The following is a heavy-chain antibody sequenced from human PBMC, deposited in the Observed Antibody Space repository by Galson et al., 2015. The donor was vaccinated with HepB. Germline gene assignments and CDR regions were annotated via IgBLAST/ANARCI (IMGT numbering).Heavy chain of an antibody. CDR2: ISSSGRGE. D-gene: IGHD3-16*01. J-gene: IGHJ6*03. CDR1: GFTFSDYY. CDR3: ARVRGLDYFYHYMDV. V-gene: IGHV3-11*01. Sequence: SLRLSCAASGFTFSDYYMSWVRQAPGKGLEWISYISSSGRGEYYVDSMRGRFTISRDNAKNSLYLQMNSLSAEDTAVYYCARVRGLDYFYHYMDVWGKGTTVTVSS.